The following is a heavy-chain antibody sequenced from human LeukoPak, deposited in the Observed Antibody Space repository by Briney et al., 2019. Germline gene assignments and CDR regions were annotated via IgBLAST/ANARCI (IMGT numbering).Heavy chain of an antibody. CDR1: VGIFSSYA. CDR2: IIHILGIA. Sequence: GSSVKVSCKASVGIFSSYAISWVRQAPAQGLEWMGRIIHILGIANYAQKFQGRVTITADKSTSTAYMGLSSLRSEDTAVYYCARDLPPYYFDYWGQGTLVTVSS. V-gene: IGHV1-69*04. CDR3: ARDLPPYYFDY. J-gene: IGHJ4*02.